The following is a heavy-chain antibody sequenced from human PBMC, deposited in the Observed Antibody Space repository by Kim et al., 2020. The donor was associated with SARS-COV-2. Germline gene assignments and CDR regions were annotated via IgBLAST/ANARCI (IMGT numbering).Heavy chain of an antibody. D-gene: IGHD3-9*01. V-gene: IGHV4-59*08. CDR2: IYYSGTT. CDR3: ARQNDILTDDAFDI. Sequence: SETLSLTCSVSGGSISSYYWSWIRQPPGKGLEWIGYIYYSGTTNYNPSLKSRVTISVDTSKNQFSLKLSSVTAADTAVYYCARQNDILTDDAFDIWGQGT. CDR1: GGSISSYY. J-gene: IGHJ3*02.